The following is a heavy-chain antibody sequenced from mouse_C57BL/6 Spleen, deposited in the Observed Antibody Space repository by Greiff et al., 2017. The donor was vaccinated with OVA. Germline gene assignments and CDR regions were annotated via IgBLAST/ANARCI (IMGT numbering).Heavy chain of an antibody. CDR3: ARAPYDYDGSWFAY. V-gene: IGHV3-6*01. D-gene: IGHD2-4*01. J-gene: IGHJ3*01. CDR1: GYSITSGYY. Sequence: EVKLQESGPGLVKPSQSLSLTCSVTGYSITSGYYWNWIRQFPGNKLEWMGYISYDGSNNYNPSLKNRISITRDTSKNQFFLKLNSVTTEDTATYYCARAPYDYDGSWFAYWGQGTLVTVSA. CDR2: ISYDGSN.